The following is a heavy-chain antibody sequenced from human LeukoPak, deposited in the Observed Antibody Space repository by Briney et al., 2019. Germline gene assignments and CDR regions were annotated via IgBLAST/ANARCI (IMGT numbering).Heavy chain of an antibody. CDR1: GFTFSSYS. D-gene: IGHD2-2*01. J-gene: IGHJ4*02. V-gene: IGHV3-21*01. CDR3: ARAPRYCSSTSCSGY. CDR2: ISSSSSYI. Sequence: GGSLRLSCAASGFTFSSYSMNWARQAPGKGLEWVSSISSSSSYIYYADSVKGRFTISRDNAKNSLYLQMNSLRAKDTAVYYCARAPRYCSSTSCSGYWGQGTLVTVSS.